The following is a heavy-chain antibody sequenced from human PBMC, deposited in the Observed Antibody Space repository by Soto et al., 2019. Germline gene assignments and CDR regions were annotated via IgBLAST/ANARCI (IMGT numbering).Heavy chain of an antibody. CDR3: ASDGSSGYPIDY. D-gene: IGHD6-25*01. CDR2: ISSSGSTI. CDR1: GFTFSSYE. V-gene: IGHV3-48*03. Sequence: EVQLVESGGGLVQPGGSLRLSCAASGFTFSSYEMNWVRQAPGKGLDWVSYISSSGSTIYYADSVKGRFTISRDNAKHSLYLPMNSLRAEDTAVYYCASDGSSGYPIDYWGQGTLGIVSS. J-gene: IGHJ4*02.